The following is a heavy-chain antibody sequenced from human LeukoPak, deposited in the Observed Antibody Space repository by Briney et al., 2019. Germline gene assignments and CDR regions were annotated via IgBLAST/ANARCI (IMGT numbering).Heavy chain of an antibody. CDR2: IQFDGSDK. CDR3: TTSPSGSYWDYFDY. Sequence: GGSLRLSCAASGFIFSTYGMHWVRQAPGKGLEWVAFIQFDGSDKYYADSVKGRFTISRDNSKNTLYLQMNSLKTEDTAVYYCTTSPSGSYWDYFDYWGQGTLVTVSS. J-gene: IGHJ4*02. V-gene: IGHV3-30*02. CDR1: GFIFSTYG. D-gene: IGHD1-26*01.